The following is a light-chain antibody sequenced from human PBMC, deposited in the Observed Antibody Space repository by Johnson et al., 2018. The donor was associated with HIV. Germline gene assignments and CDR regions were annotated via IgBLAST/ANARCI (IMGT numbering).Light chain of an antibody. CDR3: GTWDSSLSAFYV. J-gene: IGLJ1*01. CDR2: DNN. Sequence: QSVLTQPPSVSAAPGQKVTISCSGSSSNIGNNYVSWYQQLPGTAPKLLIYDNNKRPSGIPDRFSGSKSGTSATLGITGLQTGDEADYYCGTWDSSLSAFYVFGTGTNVPVL. V-gene: IGLV1-51*01. CDR1: SSNIGNNY.